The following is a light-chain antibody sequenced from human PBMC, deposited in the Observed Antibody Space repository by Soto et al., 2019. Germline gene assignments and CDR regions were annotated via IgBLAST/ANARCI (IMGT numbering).Light chain of an antibody. CDR2: SNN. CDR1: SSNVGSNT. J-gene: IGLJ1*01. V-gene: IGLV1-44*01. CDR3: AAWDDSLNASV. Sequence: QSVLTQPPSASGAPGQRVTISCSGSSSNVGSNTVSWYQQFPGTAPNLLIHSNNKRPSGVPDRFSGSKSGTSASLAISGLQSEDEADYYCAAWDDSLNASVFGGGTKLTVL.